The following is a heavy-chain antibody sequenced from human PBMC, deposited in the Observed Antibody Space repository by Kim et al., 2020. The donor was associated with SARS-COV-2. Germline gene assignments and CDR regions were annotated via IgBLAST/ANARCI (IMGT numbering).Heavy chain of an antibody. J-gene: IGHJ4*02. V-gene: IGHV3-48*02. CDR3: ARDRGYNGYESGDY. D-gene: IGHD5-12*01. Sequence: DSVKGRFTISRDNAKNSLYLQMNSLRDEDTAVYYCARDRGYNGYESGDYWGQGTLVTVYS.